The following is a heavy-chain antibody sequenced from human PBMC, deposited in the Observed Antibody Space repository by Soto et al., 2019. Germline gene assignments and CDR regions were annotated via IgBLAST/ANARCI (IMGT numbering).Heavy chain of an antibody. CDR1: EFGFSNYA. V-gene: IGHV3-23*01. D-gene: IGHD2-2*01. J-gene: IGHJ6*02. CDR2: ISERGIRT. Sequence: GGSLSLSCAASEFGFSNYAMSWVRQAPGKGLEGGSGISERGIRTYYADSVQGRVTRSRDNAKKKLYTTTNSLRAEDTAVYYCARDRREYCGSASCYDYGLDVWGQGTTVTVSS. CDR3: ARDRREYCGSASCYDYGLDV.